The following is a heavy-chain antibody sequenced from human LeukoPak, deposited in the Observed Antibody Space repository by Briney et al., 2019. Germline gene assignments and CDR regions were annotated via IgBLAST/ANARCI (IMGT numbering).Heavy chain of an antibody. Sequence: GASVKVSCKASGYSFTSNYIHWVRQAPGQGLEWMGMIYPRDGSTSYAQKFQGRVTVTRDTSTSTVHMELSGLRSEDTAVYYCARDQEAFDCWGQGTLVTASS. V-gene: IGHV1-46*01. CDR2: IYPRDGST. CDR3: ARDQEAFDC. J-gene: IGHJ4*02. CDR1: GYSFTSNY.